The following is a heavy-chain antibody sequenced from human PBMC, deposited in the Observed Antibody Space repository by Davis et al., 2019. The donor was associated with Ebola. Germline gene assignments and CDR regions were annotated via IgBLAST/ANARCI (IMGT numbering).Heavy chain of an antibody. CDR3: AKGEVYFQD. D-gene: IGHD3-16*01. V-gene: IGHV3-30*18. Sequence: GESLKISCAASRFTFSSLGMHWVRQAPGKGLEWVGVISYDGSNKYYADSVKGRFTISRDNSKNTLYLQMNSLRDEDTALYYCAKGEVYFQDWGQGTLVTVSS. J-gene: IGHJ1*01. CDR1: RFTFSSLG. CDR2: ISYDGSNK.